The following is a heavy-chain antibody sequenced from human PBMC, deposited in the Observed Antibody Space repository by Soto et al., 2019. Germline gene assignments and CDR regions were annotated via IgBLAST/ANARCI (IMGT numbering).Heavy chain of an antibody. D-gene: IGHD3-22*01. V-gene: IGHV3-23*01. Sequence: GGSLRLSCAVSGFTFSNYAMSWVRQAPGKGLDWVSTISGSGGSTYYADSVKGRFTISRDNSKNTLYLQMNSLRAEDTAVYYCAKSLRPNYYDSSGYYLDYWGQGTLVTVSS. CDR3: AKSLRPNYYDSSGYYLDY. J-gene: IGHJ4*02. CDR2: ISGSGGST. CDR1: GFTFSNYA.